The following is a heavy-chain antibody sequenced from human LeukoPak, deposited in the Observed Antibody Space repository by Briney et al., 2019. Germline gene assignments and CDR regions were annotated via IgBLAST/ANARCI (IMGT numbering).Heavy chain of an antibody. Sequence: SETLSLTCSVSGASINGYFWNWVRQTPERGLEWIGYVSHTGAATSNPTLKSRVSITIDTSKRQISLSMTSVTAADSALYYCARDRRGTYYTFDVWGPGTIVSVS. CDR1: GASINGYF. CDR2: VSHTGAA. J-gene: IGHJ3*01. CDR3: ARDRRGTYYTFDV. V-gene: IGHV4-59*01. D-gene: IGHD3-10*01.